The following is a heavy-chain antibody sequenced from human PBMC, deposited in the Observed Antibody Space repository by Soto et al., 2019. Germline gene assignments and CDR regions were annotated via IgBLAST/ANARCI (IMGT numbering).Heavy chain of an antibody. J-gene: IGHJ3*02. CDR2: MNPNSGIQ. V-gene: IGHV1-8*01. D-gene: IGHD3-10*01. CDR1: GYTFTRYD. Sequence: ASVKVSCKASGYTFTRYDINWVRQATGQGLEWMGWMNPNSGIQGYAQKFQGRVTMTRNTSISTAYMELSSLRSEDTAVYYCARASGAFDIWGQGTMVTVSS. CDR3: ARASGAFDI.